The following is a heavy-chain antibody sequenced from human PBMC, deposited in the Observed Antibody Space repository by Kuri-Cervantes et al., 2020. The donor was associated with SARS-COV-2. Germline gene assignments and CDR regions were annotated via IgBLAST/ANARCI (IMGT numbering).Heavy chain of an antibody. J-gene: IGHJ4*02. CDR1: GGTFSSYA. V-gene: IGHV1-69*05. D-gene: IGHD2-2*01. Sequence: SVKVSCKASGGTFSSYAISWVRQAPGRGLEWMGGIIPIFGTANYAQKFQGRVTITTDESTSTAYMELSSLRSEDTAVYYCARVASDCSSTSCSDYWGQGTLVTVSS. CDR2: IIPIFGTA. CDR3: ARVASDCSSTSCSDY.